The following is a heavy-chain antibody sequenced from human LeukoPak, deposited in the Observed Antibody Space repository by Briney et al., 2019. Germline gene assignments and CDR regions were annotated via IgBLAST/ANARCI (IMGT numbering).Heavy chain of an antibody. D-gene: IGHD6-19*01. V-gene: IGHV3-53*01. CDR2: IYSGGST. Sequence: GGSLRLSCAASGFTVSSNYMSWVRQAPGKGLEWVSVIYSGGSTNYADSVKGRFTISRDNSKNTLYLQMNSLRAEDTAVYYCARDRVPDTSGSRFDYWGQGTLVTVSS. CDR3: ARDRVPDTSGSRFDY. CDR1: GFTVSSNY. J-gene: IGHJ4*02.